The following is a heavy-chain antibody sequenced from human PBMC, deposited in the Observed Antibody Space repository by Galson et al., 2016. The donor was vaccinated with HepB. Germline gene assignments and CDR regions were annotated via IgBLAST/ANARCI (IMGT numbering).Heavy chain of an antibody. V-gene: IGHV3-74*01. CDR3: ARVGVIPYYYYGMDV. CDR1: GFTFTSYW. Sequence: SLRLSCAASGFTFTSYWIHWVRQVPGEGLVWVSRINSDGSSTHYVDSVKGRFTISRDNAKNTVYLQMNSLRVEDTAVYYCARVGVIPYYYYGMDVWGQGTMVIGSS. D-gene: IGHD3-10*01. J-gene: IGHJ6*01. CDR2: INSDGSST.